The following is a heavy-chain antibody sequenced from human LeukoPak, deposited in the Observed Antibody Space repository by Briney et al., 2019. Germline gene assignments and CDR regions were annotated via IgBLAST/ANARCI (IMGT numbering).Heavy chain of an antibody. D-gene: IGHD2-2*01. CDR3: ARGYCSSTSCYAGDY. V-gene: IGHV3-53*01. Sequence: PGGSLRLSCTASGFTFSSNYMTWVRQAPGMGLEWVSVIYSSGNTYYADSVKGRFTISRDNSKNTLYLQMNSLRAEDTAVYYCARGYCSSTSCYAGDYWGQGTLVTVPS. J-gene: IGHJ4*02. CDR2: IYSSGNT. CDR1: GFTFSSNY.